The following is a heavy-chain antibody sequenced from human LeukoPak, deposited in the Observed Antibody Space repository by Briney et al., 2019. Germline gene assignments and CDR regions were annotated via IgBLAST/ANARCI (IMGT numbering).Heavy chain of an antibody. J-gene: IGHJ3*02. Sequence: SETLSLTCTVSGGSISSYYWSWIRQPPGKGLEWIRYIYYSGSTNYNPSLKSRVTISVDTSKNQFSLKLSSVTAADTAVYYCARDGPYGDYVDAFDIWGQGTMVTVSS. CDR1: GGSISSYY. D-gene: IGHD4-17*01. V-gene: IGHV4-59*01. CDR2: IYYSGST. CDR3: ARDGPYGDYVDAFDI.